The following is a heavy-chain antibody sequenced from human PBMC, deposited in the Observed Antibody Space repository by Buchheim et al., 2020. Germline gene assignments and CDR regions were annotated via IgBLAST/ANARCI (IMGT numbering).Heavy chain of an antibody. D-gene: IGHD2-2*01. J-gene: IGHJ4*02. V-gene: IGHV3-7*01. CDR3: ATDRAVVAAARFDY. CDR1: GFTFSNYW. CDR2: IKQDGSDK. Sequence: EVQLVESGGGLVQPGGSLRLFCTASGFTFSNYWMTWVRQAPGKGLEWVANIKQDGSDKYYVDSVRGRFTIFRDNAKNSLYPQMNSLRAEDTAVYYCATDRAVVAAARFDYWGQGTL.